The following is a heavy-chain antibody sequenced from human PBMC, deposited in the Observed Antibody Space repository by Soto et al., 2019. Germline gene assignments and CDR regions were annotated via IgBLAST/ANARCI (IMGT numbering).Heavy chain of an antibody. CDR2: ISTDGRDK. CDR1: GFTFSSYA. CDR3: AKDHDLAAAGYYFDY. J-gene: IGHJ4*02. V-gene: IGHV3-30*01. D-gene: IGHD6-13*01. Sequence: QVQLVESGGGVVQPGRSLRLSCAASGFTFSSYAMHWVRQAPGKGLAWVAVISTDGRDKYHADSVKGRFTISRDNSKNTLFLQMNSLRPEDTAVYYCAKDHDLAAAGYYFDYWGQGTLVTVSS.